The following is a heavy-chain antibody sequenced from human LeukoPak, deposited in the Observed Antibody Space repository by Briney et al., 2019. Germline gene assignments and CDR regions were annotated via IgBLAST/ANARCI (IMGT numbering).Heavy chain of an antibody. Sequence: SETLSLTCTVSGGSISSDYWSWIRQPPGKRLEWIGYIYYSGGTNYNPSLKSRVTTSLDASKNQFCLMLRSVTAAETAVYYFARYRPTKTHFDVWGQGKTVSVS. J-gene: IGHJ3*01. CDR3: ARYRPTKTHFDV. CDR1: GGSISSDY. V-gene: IGHV4-59*01. D-gene: IGHD5-18*01. CDR2: IYYSGGT.